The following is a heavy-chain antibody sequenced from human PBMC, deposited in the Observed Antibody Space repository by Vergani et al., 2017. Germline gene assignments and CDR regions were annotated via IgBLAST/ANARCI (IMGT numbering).Heavy chain of an antibody. CDR2: ISNDGSKK. J-gene: IGHJ6*02. Sequence: QVQLAESGGGRVQPGRSLRLSCAAPGFSFSSHAIHWVRQAPGKGLEWVAVISNDGSKKYYADSVKGRFTISRDNSKNTLDLQMNSLRTQDTAVYYCAVRRPGIAVAGPANGWGQGTTVTVSS. D-gene: IGHD6-19*01. CDR3: AVRRPGIAVAGPANG. CDR1: GFSFSSHA. V-gene: IGHV3-30*03.